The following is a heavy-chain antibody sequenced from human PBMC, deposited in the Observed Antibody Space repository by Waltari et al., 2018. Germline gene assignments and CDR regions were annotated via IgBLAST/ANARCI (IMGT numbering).Heavy chain of an antibody. CDR2: IKHDGTTK. V-gene: IGHV3-7*01. J-gene: IGHJ4*02. Sequence: EIQVVESGGGLVQPGGSLRLSCTASGFTFSRDWMSWVPQAPGKGLEWVANIKHDGTTKFYLDSVKGRFTISRDNAQNTVYLQMNSLRVEDTALYYCARAVDVADYWGQGTLVTVSS. CDR1: GFTFSRDW. CDR3: ARAVDVADY. D-gene: IGHD5-12*01.